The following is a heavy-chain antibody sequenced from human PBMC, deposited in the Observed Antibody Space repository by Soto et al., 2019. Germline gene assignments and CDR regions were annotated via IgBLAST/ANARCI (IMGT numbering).Heavy chain of an antibody. Sequence: EVQLLESGGGLVQPGGSLRLSCAASGFAFSSYAMSWVRQAPGKGLEWVSVISGSGTSTYYADSVKGRFTISRDNSKNTLYLQMNSLRAEDTAVYYCAKASSTPPNWFDPWGQGTLVTVSS. CDR2: ISGSGTST. J-gene: IGHJ5*02. V-gene: IGHV3-23*01. CDR3: AKASSTPPNWFDP. CDR1: GFAFSSYA. D-gene: IGHD4-17*01.